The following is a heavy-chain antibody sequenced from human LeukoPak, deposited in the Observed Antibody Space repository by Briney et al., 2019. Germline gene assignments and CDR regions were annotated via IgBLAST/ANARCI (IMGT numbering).Heavy chain of an antibody. CDR1: GYIFSNYW. CDR3: ARHSLVGATRSYFDL. CDR2: IYPGDSDT. Sequence: PGESLRTSCKGSGYIFSNYWIVWVRQMPGKGLEWMGIIYPGDSDTRYSPSFQGQVTISADKSISTAYLQWSSLKASDSAMYYCARHSLVGATRSYFDLWGQGTLVTVSS. J-gene: IGHJ5*02. V-gene: IGHV5-51*01. D-gene: IGHD1-26*01.